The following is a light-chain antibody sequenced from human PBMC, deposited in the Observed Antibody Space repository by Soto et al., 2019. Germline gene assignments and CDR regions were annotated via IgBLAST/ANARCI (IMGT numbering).Light chain of an antibody. J-gene: IGKJ4*01. CDR3: MQALQTPLT. CDR1: QSLLHSNGYNY. V-gene: IGKV2-28*01. CDR2: LGS. Sequence: DIVMTQSPLSLPVTPGEPASISCRSSQSLLHSNGYNYLDWYLQKPGQSPQILIYLGSNRASEVPDRFSGSGSGTDFTLKISRVEAEDVGVYYCMQALQTPLTFGGGTKVEIK.